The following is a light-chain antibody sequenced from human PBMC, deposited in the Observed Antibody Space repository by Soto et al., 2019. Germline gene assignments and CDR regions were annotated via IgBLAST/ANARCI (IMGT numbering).Light chain of an antibody. V-gene: IGKV3-15*01. CDR1: QSFIRTY. Sequence: EIVLTHSPGTLYLSRGERAALSGRSSQSFIRTYLAWYQQKPGQAPRLLXYGASTRATGIPPRFSGSGSGTEFTLSISSLQSTDFAVYYCQQYYDWPSLTFGGGTKVDNK. CDR3: QQYYDWPSLT. CDR2: GAS. J-gene: IGKJ4*01.